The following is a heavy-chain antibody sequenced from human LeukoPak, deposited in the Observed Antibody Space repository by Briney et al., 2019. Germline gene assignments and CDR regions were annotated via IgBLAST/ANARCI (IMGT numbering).Heavy chain of an antibody. J-gene: IGHJ6*02. Sequence: GESLKIPCRGFGYSFTSYWIGWVRQMPGKGLGWLGIIYLGESDTRYSPSFQGQVTISADKSISIAYLQWSSLKASDTAMYYCARSKGRYSSGDYYDYYYGMDVWGQGTTVTVSS. V-gene: IGHV5-51*01. CDR3: ARSKGRYSSGDYYDYYYGMDV. D-gene: IGHD3-22*01. CDR1: GYSFTSYW. CDR2: IYLGESDT.